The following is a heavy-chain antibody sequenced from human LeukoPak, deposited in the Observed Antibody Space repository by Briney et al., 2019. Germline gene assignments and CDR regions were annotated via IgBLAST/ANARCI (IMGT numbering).Heavy chain of an antibody. CDR2: INWNGGST. CDR1: GFTFDDYG. J-gene: IGHJ6*03. CDR3: ARGVHGWFGKALYGHYYYMDV. Sequence: PGGSLRLSCAASGFTFDDYGMSWVRQAPGKGLEWVSGINWNGGSTGYADSVKGRFTISRDNAKNSLYLQMNSLRAEDTALYHCARGVHGWFGKALYGHYYYMDVWGKGTTVTISS. D-gene: IGHD3-10*01. V-gene: IGHV3-20*01.